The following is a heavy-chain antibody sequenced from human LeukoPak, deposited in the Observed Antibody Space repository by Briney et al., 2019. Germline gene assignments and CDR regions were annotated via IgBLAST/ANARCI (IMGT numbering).Heavy chain of an antibody. D-gene: IGHD2-2*01. Sequence: GGSLRLSCAASRFTFSTYVMSWVRQAPGKGLEWVSTISSSGGYTYFADSVKGRFTISRDNSKNTLYLQMNSLRAEDTAVYYCARSVSSRFTSPRRPYYFDSWGQGTLVTVSS. J-gene: IGHJ4*02. CDR1: RFTFSTYV. V-gene: IGHV3-23*01. CDR3: ARSVSSRFTSPRRPYYFDS. CDR2: ISSSGGYT.